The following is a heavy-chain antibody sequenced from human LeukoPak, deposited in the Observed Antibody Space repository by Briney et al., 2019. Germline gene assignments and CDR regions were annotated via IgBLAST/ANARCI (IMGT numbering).Heavy chain of an antibody. J-gene: IGHJ4*02. CDR1: GYSFTSYW. V-gene: IGHV5-51*01. CDR2: IYPGDSDT. CDR3: ASSRAVAGTPLDY. Sequence: GESPKISCKGSGYSFTSYWIGWVRQMPGKGLEWMGIIYPGDSDTRYSPSFQGRVTISADKSISTAYLQWSSLKASDAAMYYCASSRAVAGTPLDYWGQGTLVTVSS. D-gene: IGHD6-19*01.